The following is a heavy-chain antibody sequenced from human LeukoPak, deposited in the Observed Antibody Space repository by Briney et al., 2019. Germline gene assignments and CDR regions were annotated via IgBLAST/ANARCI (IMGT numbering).Heavy chain of an antibody. Sequence: ASVKVSCKASGYTFNAYYIHWVRQAPGQGLEWMGWINPHGGGTNSTQKFQDRVTMTRDTSISTVYMELSRLRSDDTAVYYCARDRDSYGDYYFFYMDVWGKGTTVAVSS. CDR1: GYTFNAYY. CDR2: INPHGGGT. V-gene: IGHV1-2*02. J-gene: IGHJ6*03. CDR3: ARDRDSYGDYYFFYMDV. D-gene: IGHD5-18*01.